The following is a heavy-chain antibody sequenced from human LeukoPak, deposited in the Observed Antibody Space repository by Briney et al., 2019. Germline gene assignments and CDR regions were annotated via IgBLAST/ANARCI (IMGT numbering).Heavy chain of an antibody. CDR1: GFTVSSNY. CDR2: IYSGGST. Sequence: GGSLRLACAASGFTVSSNYMSWVRQAPGKGLEWVSVIYSGGSTYYADSVKGRFTISRDNSKNALYLQMNSLRAEDTAVYYCAREMNFDYWGQGTLVTVSS. CDR3: AREMNFDY. V-gene: IGHV3-53*01. J-gene: IGHJ4*02.